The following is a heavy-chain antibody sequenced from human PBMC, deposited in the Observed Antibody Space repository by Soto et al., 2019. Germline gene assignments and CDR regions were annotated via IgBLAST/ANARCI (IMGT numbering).Heavy chain of an antibody. V-gene: IGHV1-24*01. CDR1: GYTLTELS. J-gene: IGHJ4*02. CDR2: FDPEDGET. D-gene: IGHD5-12*01. Sequence: GSSVKGSCKVSGYTLTELSMHWVRQAPGKGLEWMGGFDPEDGETIYAQKFQGRVTMTEDTSTDAAYMELSSLRSEDTAVYYCATVSREMATISYFDYWGQGTLVTVS. CDR3: ATVSREMATISYFDY.